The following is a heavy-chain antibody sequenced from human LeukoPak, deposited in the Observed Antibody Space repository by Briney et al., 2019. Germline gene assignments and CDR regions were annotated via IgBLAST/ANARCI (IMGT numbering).Heavy chain of an antibody. J-gene: IGHJ6*02. D-gene: IGHD2-21*01. CDR1: GYTFTGYY. V-gene: IGHV1-2*02. Sequence: ASVKVSCKASGYTFTGYYMHWVRQAPGQGLEWMGWINPNSGGTNYAQKFQGRVTMTRDTSTSTVYMELSSLRSEDTAVYYCARAHFVAGEGDYYGMDVWGQGTTVTVSS. CDR2: INPNSGGT. CDR3: ARAHFVAGEGDYYGMDV.